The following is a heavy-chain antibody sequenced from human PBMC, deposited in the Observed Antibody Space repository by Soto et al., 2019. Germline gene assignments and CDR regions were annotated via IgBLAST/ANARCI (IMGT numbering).Heavy chain of an antibody. CDR3: ARHFYSAQSKKVEKWLFTP. CDR2: IYYSGST. J-gene: IGHJ5*02. CDR1: GGSISSSSYY. V-gene: IGHV4-39*01. Sequence: ASETLSLTCTVSGGSISSSSYYWGWIRQPPGKGLEWIGSIYYSGSTYYNPSLKSRVTISVDTSKNQFSLKLSSVTAADTAVYYCARHFYSAQSKKVEKWLFTPWGQGTLVTVSS. D-gene: IGHD3-22*01.